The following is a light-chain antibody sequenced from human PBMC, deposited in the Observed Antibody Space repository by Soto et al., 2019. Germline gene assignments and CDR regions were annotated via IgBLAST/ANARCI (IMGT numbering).Light chain of an antibody. CDR1: QSLVFRDGNIY. CDR2: KVS. CDR3: MQGTRWLWT. Sequence: DVVLTQSPLYLPVALGQPASISCRSSQSLVFRDGNIYLNWFQQRPGQSPRRLIYKVSNRDSGVPDRFSGSGSGTDFTLRISRVEAEDVGVYYCMQGTRWLWTFGQGTKVEIK. V-gene: IGKV2-30*01. J-gene: IGKJ1*01.